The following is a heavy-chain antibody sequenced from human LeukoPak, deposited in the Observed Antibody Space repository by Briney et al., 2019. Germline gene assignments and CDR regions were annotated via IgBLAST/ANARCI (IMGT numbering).Heavy chain of an antibody. J-gene: IGHJ4*02. V-gene: IGHV1-18*01. CDR2: ISAYNGNT. CDR1: GYTFTSYG. CDR3: ARDPRLEPWDY. D-gene: IGHD1-1*01. Sequence: ASVKVSCKASGYTFTSYGISWVRQAPGQGLERMGWISAYNGNTNYAQKLQGRVTMTTDTSTSTAQMELRSLRSDDTAVYYCARDPRLEPWDYWGQGTLVTVSS.